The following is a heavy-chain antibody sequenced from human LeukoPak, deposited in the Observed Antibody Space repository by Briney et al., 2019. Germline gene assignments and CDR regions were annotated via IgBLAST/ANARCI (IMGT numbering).Heavy chain of an antibody. D-gene: IGHD3-22*01. CDR1: GDGDSISSYY. CDR3: ARGRAYYYDSSGYYYFDS. CDR2: IYYSGRT. Sequence: SETLSLTCAVSGDGDSISSYYWSWIRQPPGTGLEWIGYIYYSGRTNYNPSLKSRVTISVDTSKNQFSLKLSSVTAADTAVYYCARGRAYYYDSSGYYYFDSWGQGTLVTVSS. J-gene: IGHJ4*02. V-gene: IGHV4-59*01.